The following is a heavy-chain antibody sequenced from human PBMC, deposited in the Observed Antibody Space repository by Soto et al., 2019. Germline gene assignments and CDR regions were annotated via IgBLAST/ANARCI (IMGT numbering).Heavy chain of an antibody. V-gene: IGHV1-3*01. CDR2: INAGNGNT. Sequence: QVQLVQSGAEVKKPGASVKVSCKASGYTFTSYAMHWVRQAPGQRLEWMGWINAGNGNTKYSQKFQGRVTITRDTSESTAYMELSSLISEDTAVYYCARGMVALDLNYWGQGTLVTVSS. D-gene: IGHD2-8*01. CDR1: GYTFTSYA. CDR3: ARGMVALDLNY. J-gene: IGHJ4*02.